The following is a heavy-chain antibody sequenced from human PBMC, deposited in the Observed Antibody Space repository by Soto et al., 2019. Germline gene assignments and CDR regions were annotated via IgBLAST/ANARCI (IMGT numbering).Heavy chain of an antibody. D-gene: IGHD3-3*01. CDR2: INAGNGNT. J-gene: IGHJ4*02. V-gene: IGHV1-3*01. CDR3: AAERNYDFWSGYSFDY. CDR1: GYTFTSYA. Sequence: ASVKVSCKASGYTFTSYAMHWVRQAPGQRLEWMGWINAGNGNTKYSQKFQGRVTITRDTSASTAYMELSSLRSEDTAVYYCAAERNYDFWSGYSFDYWGQGTLVTVSS.